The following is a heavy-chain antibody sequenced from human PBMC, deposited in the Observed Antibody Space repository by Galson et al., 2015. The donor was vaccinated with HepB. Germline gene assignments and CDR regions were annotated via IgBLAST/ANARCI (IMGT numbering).Heavy chain of an antibody. Sequence: SVKVSCKASGYTFTSYDINWVRQATGQGLEWMGWMNPNSGNTGYAQKFKGRVTMTRNTSISTAYMELSSLRSEDTAVYYCARAMDIVVVPTGDYYYYGMDVWGQGTTVTVSS. D-gene: IGHD2-2*03. J-gene: IGHJ6*02. CDR1: GYTFTSYD. CDR3: ARAMDIVVVPTGDYYYYGMDV. CDR2: MNPNSGNT. V-gene: IGHV1-8*01.